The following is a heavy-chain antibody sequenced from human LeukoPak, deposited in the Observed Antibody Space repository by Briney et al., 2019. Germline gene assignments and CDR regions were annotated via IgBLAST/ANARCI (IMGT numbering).Heavy chain of an antibody. CDR3: ARGSPLYSSGWAFDY. Sequence: ASVKVSCKASGGTFISYAISWVRQAPGQGLEWMGRIIPILGIANYAQKFQGRVTITADKSTSTAYMELSSLRSEDTAVYYCARGSPLYSSGWAFDYWGQGTLVTVSS. CDR1: GGTFISYA. CDR2: IIPILGIA. J-gene: IGHJ4*02. D-gene: IGHD6-19*01. V-gene: IGHV1-69*04.